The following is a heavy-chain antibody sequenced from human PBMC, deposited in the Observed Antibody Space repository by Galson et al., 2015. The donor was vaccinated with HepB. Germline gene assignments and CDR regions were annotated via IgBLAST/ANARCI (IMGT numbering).Heavy chain of an antibody. D-gene: IGHD1-1*01. Sequence: QSGAEVTKPGESLRISCQGSGYNFTNYWISWVRQRPGKGLEWMGRIDPSDSYTNFSPSFHGHVTISTDKSISTAYLQWSGLKASDTAMYYCARSPPHKSGRTWYNDYWGRGTLVTVSS. J-gene: IGHJ4*02. V-gene: IGHV5-10-1*01. CDR3: ARSPPHKSGRTWYNDY. CDR2: IDPSDSYT. CDR1: GYNFTNYW.